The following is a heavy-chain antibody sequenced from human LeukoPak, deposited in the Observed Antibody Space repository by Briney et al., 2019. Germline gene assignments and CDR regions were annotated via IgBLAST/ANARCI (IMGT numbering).Heavy chain of an antibody. D-gene: IGHD3-10*01. CDR1: GYTFTGYY. CDR3: ARDLGSLWFGELMGTTVDY. V-gene: IGHV1-2*02. J-gene: IGHJ4*02. Sequence: ASVKVSCKASGYTFTGYYMHWVRQAPGQGLEWMGWINPNSGGTYFAQKFQGRVTMTRDTSISTAYMELSRLTSDDTAVYHCARDLGSLWFGELMGTTVDYWGQGTLVTVSS. CDR2: INPNSGGT.